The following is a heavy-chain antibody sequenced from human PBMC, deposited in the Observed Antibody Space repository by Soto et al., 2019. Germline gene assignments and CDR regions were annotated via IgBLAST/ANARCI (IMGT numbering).Heavy chain of an antibody. CDR2: MNPNSGNT. J-gene: IGHJ4*02. D-gene: IGHD3-22*01. CDR3: VRVGYYYDSSGYYLSFDY. CDR1: GYTFTSYD. Sequence: QVQLVQSGAEVKKPGASVKVSCKASGYTFTSYDINWVRQATGQGLEWMGWMNPNSGNTGNAQKFQGRVTMTRNTSISTAYMEMSSLRSEDTAVYYCVRVGYYYDSSGYYLSFDYWGQGALVTVSS. V-gene: IGHV1-8*01.